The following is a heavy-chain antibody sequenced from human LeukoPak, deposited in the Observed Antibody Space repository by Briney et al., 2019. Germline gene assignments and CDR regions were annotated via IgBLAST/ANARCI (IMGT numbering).Heavy chain of an antibody. J-gene: IGHJ4*02. V-gene: IGHV3-23*01. D-gene: IGHD4-11*01. CDR3: AKDRTVTTAVGDY. CDR2: ISGSGGST. CDR1: GFTFSSYA. Sequence: GGSLRLSCAASGFTFSSYATSWVRQAPGKGLEWVSAISGSGGSTYYADSVKGRFTISRDNSKNTLYLQMNSLRAEDTAVYYCAKDRTVTTAVGDYWGQGTLVTVSS.